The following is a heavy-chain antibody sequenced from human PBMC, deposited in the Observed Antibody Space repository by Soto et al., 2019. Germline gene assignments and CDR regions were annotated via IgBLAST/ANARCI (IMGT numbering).Heavy chain of an antibody. V-gene: IGHV3-23*01. CDR2: ISVSGGST. CDR1: GFTFSSYA. CDR3: AKARSSSSYMGLFDF. D-gene: IGHD6-13*01. J-gene: IGHJ4*02. Sequence: GGSLRLSCAASGFTFSSYAMSWVRQAPGKGLEWVSGISVSGGSTYHADSVKGRLTISRDNSKNTLYLQMNSLRVEDTAIYYCAKARSSSSYMGLFDFWGQGTLVTVSS.